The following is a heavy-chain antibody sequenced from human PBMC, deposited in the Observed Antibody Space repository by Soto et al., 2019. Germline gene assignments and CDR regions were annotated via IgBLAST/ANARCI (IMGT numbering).Heavy chain of an antibody. Sequence: GESLKISCKASGYTFTYNWIGWVRQMPGKGLEWMGIVSPGDSDTRYSPSFQGQVTISADKSISTAYLQWSGLKASDSAMYYCVRTAGSNTFYFNYWGQGTLVTVSS. J-gene: IGHJ4*02. CDR2: VSPGDSDT. CDR1: GYTFTYNW. V-gene: IGHV5-51*01. CDR3: VRTAGSNTFYFNY.